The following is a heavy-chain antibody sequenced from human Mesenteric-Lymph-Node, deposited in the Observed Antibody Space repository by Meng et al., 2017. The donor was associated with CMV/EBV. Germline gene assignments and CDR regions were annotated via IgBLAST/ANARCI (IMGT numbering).Heavy chain of an antibody. D-gene: IGHD6-13*01. CDR1: GGPINNYY. V-gene: IGHV4-59*01. CDR3: ARGEGAAGLFKD. J-gene: IGHJ4*02. CDR2: IFSGGIT. Sequence: GSLRLSCTVSGGPINNYYWSWIRQPPGKGLEWIGYIFSGGITNYNPSLKSRVTISMDTSKNQFSLRLNSVTAADTAVYYCARGEGAAGLFKDWGQGTLVTVSS.